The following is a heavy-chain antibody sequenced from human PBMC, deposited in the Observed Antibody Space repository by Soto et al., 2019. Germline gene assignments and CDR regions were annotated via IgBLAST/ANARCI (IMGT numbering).Heavy chain of an antibody. V-gene: IGHV3-11*04. CDR1: GFTFPDYY. J-gene: IGHJ4*02. CDR3: AAFEFRSICSDS. D-gene: IGHD2-21*01. Sequence: VGSLRLSFAISGFTFPDYYMTWIGKAPGKVLKWHSYICTSGSTMFYADSVKGRFTSSRDNAKNSLYRQMNSLRPEDSALYFSAAFEFRSICSDSWGQGTLVTVSS. CDR2: ICTSGSTM.